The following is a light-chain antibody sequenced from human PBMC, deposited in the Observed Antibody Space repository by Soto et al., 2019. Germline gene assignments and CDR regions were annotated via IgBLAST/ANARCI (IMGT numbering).Light chain of an antibody. Sequence: QSALTQPRSVSGSPGQSVTISCSGTSSDVGGYNYVSWYQQHPGKAPKVMIYDVSQRTSGVPDRFSGSKSGNTASLTISGLQAEDEADYYCCSYAGTYIYVFGSGTKLTVL. CDR3: CSYAGTYIYV. J-gene: IGLJ1*01. V-gene: IGLV2-11*01. CDR1: SSDVGGYNY. CDR2: DVS.